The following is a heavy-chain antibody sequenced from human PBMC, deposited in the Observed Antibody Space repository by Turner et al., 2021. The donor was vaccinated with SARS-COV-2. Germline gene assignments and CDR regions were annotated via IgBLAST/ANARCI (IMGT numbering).Heavy chain of an antibody. V-gene: IGHV3-74*01. CDR2: IKSDGSST. J-gene: IGHJ4*02. Sequence: EVQLVESGGGLVQPGGSLRLSCAASGFPFRSYWMHWVRQAPGKGLVWVSRIKSDGSSTSYADSVKGRFTISRDNAKNTLYLQMNSLRAEDTAVYYCARGSSSGWYKAVDYWGQGTLVTVSS. CDR1: GFPFRSYW. CDR3: ARGSSSGWYKAVDY. D-gene: IGHD6-19*01.